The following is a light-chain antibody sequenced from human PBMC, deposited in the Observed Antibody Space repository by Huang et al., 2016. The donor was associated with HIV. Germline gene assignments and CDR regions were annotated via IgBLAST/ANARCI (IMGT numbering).Light chain of an antibody. CDR3: HQYNNLPPWT. CDR1: QSVGSN. CDR2: GAS. J-gene: IGKJ1*01. V-gene: IGKV3-15*01. Sequence: EIVMKQSPATLSVSPGERATLSCRASQSVGSNLAWYQQKPGQAPRLLIYGASTRATGIPARFSGSASGTEFTLTISSLQSEDFAVYYCHQYNNLPPWTFGQGTKVEI.